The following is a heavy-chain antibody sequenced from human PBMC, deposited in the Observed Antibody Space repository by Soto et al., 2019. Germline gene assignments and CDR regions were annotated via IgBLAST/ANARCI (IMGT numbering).Heavy chain of an antibody. Sequence: QVQLVQSGAEVKKPGSSVKVSCKASGDTFSSFVISWVRQAPGQGLEWMGGIIPIFRTPNYAQKFQGRVTITADEFTSTAYMELSSLRCEGTAVYYCSRDKDRERLGGNYCYAVAVWGQGTTVLVTS. J-gene: IGHJ6*02. CDR3: SRDKDRERLGGNYCYAVAV. V-gene: IGHV1-69*12. CDR2: IIPIFRTP. D-gene: IGHD1-1*01. CDR1: GDTFSSFV.